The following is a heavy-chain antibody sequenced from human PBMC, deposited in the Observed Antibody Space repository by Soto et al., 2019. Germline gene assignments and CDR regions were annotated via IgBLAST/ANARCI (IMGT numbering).Heavy chain of an antibody. D-gene: IGHD3-10*01. V-gene: IGHV4-59*01. CDR3: ARMVREVAYFSY. J-gene: IGHJ4*02. Sequence: KSSETLSLTCTVSGGSISSYYWSWIRQPPGKGLEWIGYIYYSGSTNYNPSLKSRVTISVDTSKNQFSLKLSSVTAADTAVYYCARMVREVAYFSYWGQGTLVPVCS. CDR2: IYYSGST. CDR1: GGSISSYY.